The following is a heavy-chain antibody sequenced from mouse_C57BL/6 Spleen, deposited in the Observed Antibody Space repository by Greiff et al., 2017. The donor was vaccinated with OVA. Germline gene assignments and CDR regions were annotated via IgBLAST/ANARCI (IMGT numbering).Heavy chain of an antibody. D-gene: IGHD2-1*01. CDR1: GYAFTNYL. Sequence: QVQLQQSGAELVRPGTSVKVSCKASGYAFTNYLIEWVKQRPGQGLEWIGVINPGSGGTNYNEKFKGKATLTADKSSSTAYMQLSRLTSEDSAVYFCAREDYGNSGYFDVWGTGTTVTVSS. V-gene: IGHV1-54*01. CDR2: INPGSGGT. CDR3: AREDYGNSGYFDV. J-gene: IGHJ1*03.